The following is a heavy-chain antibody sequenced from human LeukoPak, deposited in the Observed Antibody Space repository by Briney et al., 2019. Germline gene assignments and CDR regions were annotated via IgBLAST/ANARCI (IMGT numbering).Heavy chain of an antibody. CDR3: AKFGSSWYYFDY. D-gene: IGHD6-13*01. J-gene: IGHJ4*02. CDR2: ISGSGGST. V-gene: IGHV3-23*01. CDR1: GFTFSDSW. Sequence: GGSLRLSCAASGFTFSDSWMSWVRQAPGKGLEWVSAISGSGGSTYYADSVKGRFTISRDNSKNTLYLQMNSLRAEDTAVYYCAKFGSSWYYFDYWGQGTLVTVSS.